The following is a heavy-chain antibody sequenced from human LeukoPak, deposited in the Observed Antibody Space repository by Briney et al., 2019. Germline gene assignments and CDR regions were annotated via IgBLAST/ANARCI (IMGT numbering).Heavy chain of an antibody. V-gene: IGHV1-69*06. Sequence: PWASVKVSCKASGGTFSSYAISWVRQAPGQGLEWMGGIIPIFGTANYAQKFQGRVTITADKSTSTAYMELSSLRSEDTAVYYCARRRYTVTTYDYYYYYMDVWGKGTTVTVSS. D-gene: IGHD4-17*01. J-gene: IGHJ6*03. CDR3: ARRRYTVTTYDYYYYYMDV. CDR2: IIPIFGTA. CDR1: GGTFSSYA.